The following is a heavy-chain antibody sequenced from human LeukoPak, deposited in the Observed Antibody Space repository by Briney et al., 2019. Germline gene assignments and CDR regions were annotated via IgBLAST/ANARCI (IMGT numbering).Heavy chain of an antibody. CDR3: AKAFPLYCSGGSCYAYYYYAMDV. CDR1: GFTFSSFA. CDR2: ISGSGDST. V-gene: IGHV3-23*01. D-gene: IGHD2-15*01. J-gene: IGHJ6*02. Sequence: PGGSLRLSCAASGFTFSSFAMSWVRQAPGKGLDWLSAISGSGDSTYYADSVKGRFTISGDNSKNTLFLQMNSLRADDTALYYCAKAFPLYCSGGSCYAYYYYAMDVWGQGTTVTVSS.